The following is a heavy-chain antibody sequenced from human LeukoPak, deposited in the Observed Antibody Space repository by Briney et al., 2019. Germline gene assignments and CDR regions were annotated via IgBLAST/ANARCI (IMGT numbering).Heavy chain of an antibody. CDR2: ISAYNGNT. CDR1: GYTFTSYG. Sequence: GASVKVSCKASGYTFTSYGISWVRQAPGQGLEWMGWISAYNGNTNYAQKLQGRVTMTTDTSTSTAYMELRSLRSDDTAVYYCARDAHLVVVPARKYYYYGMDVWGQGTTVTVSS. V-gene: IGHV1-18*01. D-gene: IGHD2-2*01. CDR3: ARDAHLVVVPARKYYYYGMDV. J-gene: IGHJ6*02.